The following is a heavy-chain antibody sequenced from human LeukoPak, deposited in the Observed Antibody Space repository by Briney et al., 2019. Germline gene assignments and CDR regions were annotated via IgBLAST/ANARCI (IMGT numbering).Heavy chain of an antibody. CDR2: IYYSGSI. V-gene: IGHV4-31*03. Sequence: PSQTLSLTCTVSGGSISSGGYYWSWIRQHPGKGLEWIGYIYYSGSIYYNPSLKSRVTISVDTSKNQFSLKLSSVTAADTAVYYCAAQSGSQKYYFDYWGQGTLVTVSS. CDR1: GGSISSGGYY. J-gene: IGHJ4*02. CDR3: AAQSGSQKYYFDY.